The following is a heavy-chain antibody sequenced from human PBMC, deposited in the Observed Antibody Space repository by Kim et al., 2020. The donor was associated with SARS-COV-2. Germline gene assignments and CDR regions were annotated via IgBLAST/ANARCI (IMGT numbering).Heavy chain of an antibody. J-gene: IGHJ6*04. V-gene: IGHV3-33*01. CDR3: ASQGDFWSEGALDV. D-gene: IGHD3-3*01. Sequence: ADSMEGRFTLSRDNSKNALYLQMNSLRAEDTAVYYCASQGDFWSEGALDVWGKGTTVTVSS.